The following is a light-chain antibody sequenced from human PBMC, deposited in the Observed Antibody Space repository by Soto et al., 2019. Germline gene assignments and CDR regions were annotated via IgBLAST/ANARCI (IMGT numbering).Light chain of an antibody. Sequence: QSVLTQPPSVSGAPGQRVTISCTGSSSDIGAGYDVHWYQQLPKTAPKLLIYGNNNRPSGVPDRFSGSKSGTSASLAVTGLQAEAEAYYYCQSRDSSLSAWVFGGGTKVTVL. CDR1: SSDIGAGYD. CDR2: GNN. V-gene: IGLV1-40*01. J-gene: IGLJ3*02. CDR3: QSRDSSLSAWV.